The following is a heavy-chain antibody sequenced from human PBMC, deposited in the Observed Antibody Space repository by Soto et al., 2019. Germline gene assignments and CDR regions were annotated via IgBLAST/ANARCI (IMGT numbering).Heavy chain of an antibody. Sequence: QVQLVQSGAEVKKPGASVKVSCKASGYTFTSYDINWVRQATGQGLEWMGWMNPNSGNTGYAQKFQGRVTMTRNTSISTAYMELSSLRSEDTAVYYWARRTYDFWSGYYINWFDRWGQGTLVTVSS. CDR1: GYTFTSYD. CDR3: ARRTYDFWSGYYINWFDR. D-gene: IGHD3-3*01. J-gene: IGHJ5*02. CDR2: MNPNSGNT. V-gene: IGHV1-8*01.